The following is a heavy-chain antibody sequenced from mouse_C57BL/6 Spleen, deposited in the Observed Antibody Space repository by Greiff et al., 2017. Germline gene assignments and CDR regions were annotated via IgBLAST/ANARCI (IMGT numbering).Heavy chain of an antibody. CDR3: ARDSPYGSRRYWYFDV. CDR1: GFTFSDFY. Sequence: EVQLVESGGGLVQSGRSLRLSCATSGFTFSDFYMEWVRQAPGKGLEWIAASRNKANDYTTEYSASVKGRFIVSRDTSQSILYLQMNALRAEDTAIYYCARDSPYGSRRYWYFDVWGTGTTVTVSS. CDR2: SRNKANDYTT. V-gene: IGHV7-1*01. J-gene: IGHJ1*03. D-gene: IGHD1-1*01.